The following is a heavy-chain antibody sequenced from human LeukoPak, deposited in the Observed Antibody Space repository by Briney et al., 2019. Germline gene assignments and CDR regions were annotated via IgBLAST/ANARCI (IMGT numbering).Heavy chain of an antibody. J-gene: IGHJ5*02. D-gene: IGHD2-2*01. Sequence: ETLSLTCTVSGGSISSYYWSWIRQPPGKGLEWIGYIYYSGSTYYNPSLKSRVTISVDRSKNQFSLKLSSVTAADTAVYYCASLYGGLVVPAARGWFDPWGQGTLVTVSS. CDR3: ASLYGGLVVPAARGWFDP. V-gene: IGHV4-59*12. CDR2: IYYSGST. CDR1: GGSISSYY.